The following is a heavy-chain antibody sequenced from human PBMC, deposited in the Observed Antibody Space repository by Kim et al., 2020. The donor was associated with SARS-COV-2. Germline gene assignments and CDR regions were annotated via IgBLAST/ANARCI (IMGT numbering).Heavy chain of an antibody. CDR1: GGSISSGGNC. D-gene: IGHD7-27*01. CDR3: TRAGAIGEHFDY. J-gene: IGHJ4*02. Sequence: SETLSLTCTVSGGSISSGGNCWSWIRQHPGKGLEWIGYIYYSGTTHYNPSLKSRVTISGDTPKNQFSLKLSSVTAADTAGYYCTRAGAIGEHFDYWGQGT. CDR2: IYYSGTT. V-gene: IGHV4-31*03.